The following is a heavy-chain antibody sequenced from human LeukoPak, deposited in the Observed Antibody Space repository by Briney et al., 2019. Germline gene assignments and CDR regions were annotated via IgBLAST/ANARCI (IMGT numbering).Heavy chain of an antibody. D-gene: IGHD6-13*01. Sequence: SETLSLTCAVYGGSFSGYYWSWIRQPPGKGLEWIGYIYYSGSTNYNPSLKSRVTISVDTSKNQFSLKLSSVTAADTAVYYCARQTAPGIAAVWGQGTLVTVSS. CDR3: ARQTAPGIAAV. V-gene: IGHV4-59*08. J-gene: IGHJ4*02. CDR1: GGSFSGYY. CDR2: IYYSGST.